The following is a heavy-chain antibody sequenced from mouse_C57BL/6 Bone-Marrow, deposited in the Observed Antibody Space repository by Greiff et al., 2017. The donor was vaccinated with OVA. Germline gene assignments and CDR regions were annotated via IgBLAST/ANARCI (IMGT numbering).Heavy chain of an antibody. D-gene: IGHD3-2*02. J-gene: IGHJ4*01. CDR1: GFNIKDDY. V-gene: IGHV14-4*01. CDR2: IDPENGDT. CDR3: TIDSSGPYYAMDY. Sequence: VQLQQSGAELVRPGASVKLSCTASGFNIKDDYMHWVKQRPEQGLEWIGWIDPENGDTEYASKFQGKATITADTSSNTAYLQLSSLTSEDTAVYYCTIDSSGPYYAMDYWGQGASVTVSS.